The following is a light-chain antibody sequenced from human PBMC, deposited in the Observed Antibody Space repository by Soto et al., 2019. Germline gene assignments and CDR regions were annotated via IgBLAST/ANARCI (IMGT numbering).Light chain of an antibody. CDR1: QGISNY. V-gene: IGKV1-27*01. Sequence: DIKMTQSPSSLSASVGDRVTITCRASQGISNYLAWYQQKPGKVPKLLIYAASTLQSGVPYRFSGSGSGTDFTLTISSLEPEDVATYYCQKYNSAPRTFGQGTKVEIK. CDR2: AAS. J-gene: IGKJ1*01. CDR3: QKYNSAPRT.